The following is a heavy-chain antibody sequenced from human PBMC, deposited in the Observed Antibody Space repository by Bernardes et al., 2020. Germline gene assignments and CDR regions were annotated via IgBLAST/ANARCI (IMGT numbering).Heavy chain of an antibody. CDR3: ARHPQVITFGGVIDADAFDI. J-gene: IGHJ3*02. V-gene: IGHV3-21*01. D-gene: IGHD3-16*02. CDR1: GFTFSSYS. Sequence: GGSLRLSCAASGFTFSSYSMNWVRQAPGKGLEWVSSISSSSSYIYYADSVKGRFTISRDNAKNSLYLQMNSLRAEDTAVYYCARHPQVITFGGVIDADAFDIWGQGTMVTVSS. CDR2: ISSSSSYI.